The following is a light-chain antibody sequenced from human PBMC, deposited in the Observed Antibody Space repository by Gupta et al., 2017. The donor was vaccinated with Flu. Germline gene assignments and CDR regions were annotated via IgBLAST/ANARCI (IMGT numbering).Light chain of an antibody. J-gene: IGKJ2*01. CDR3: MHALHSRT. CDR1: RSLLHSNSSLY. CDR2: LGS. Sequence: PVTPCEPASISFRSSRSLLHSNSSLYLDCFLQRPGQSPQLLIYLGSFRASGVPNRFGSNGSGADFTLNISRVEAEVVRVYYCMHALHSRTFGQGTRLEIK. V-gene: IGKV2-28*01.